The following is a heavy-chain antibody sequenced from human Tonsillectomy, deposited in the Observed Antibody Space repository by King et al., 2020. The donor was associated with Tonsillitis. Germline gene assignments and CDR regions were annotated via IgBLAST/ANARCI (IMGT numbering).Heavy chain of an antibody. D-gene: IGHD6-19*01. V-gene: IGHV3-53*01. CDR2: ILSGGSTGGGTT. J-gene: IGHJ4*02. CDR1: GLTVSTNY. Sequence: EVQLVESGGGLIQPGGSLRLSCAASGLTVSTNYMTWVRQAPGKGLEWVAVILSGGSTGGGTTYYADSVRGRFIISRDNSKNTLFLQLNSLRAEDTALYYYARVWPSSGWPSYFDYWGQGALVTVSS. CDR3: ARVWPSSGWPSYFDY.